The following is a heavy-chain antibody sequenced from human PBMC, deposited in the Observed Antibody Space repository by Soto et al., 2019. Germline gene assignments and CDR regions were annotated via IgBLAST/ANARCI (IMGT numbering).Heavy chain of an antibody. CDR3: AKGQWHMDKGAFDM. CDR2: IHGGGGST. Sequence: EVQLLESGGGLVQPGGSLRLSCAASAFTFGTYAMTWVRQAPGKGLEWVSTIHGGGGSTYYADSVKGRFTISRDNSKNTLYLQMNSLRAEDTAIYYWAKGQWHMDKGAFDMWGQGTMVTVSS. CDR1: AFTFGTYA. J-gene: IGHJ3*02. V-gene: IGHV3-23*01. D-gene: IGHD6-19*01.